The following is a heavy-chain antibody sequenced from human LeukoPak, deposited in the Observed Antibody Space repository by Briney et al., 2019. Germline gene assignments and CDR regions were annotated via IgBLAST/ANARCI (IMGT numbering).Heavy chain of an antibody. CDR1: GGSISSYY. Sequence: SETLSLTCTVSGGSISSYYWSWIRQPPGKGLEWIGYIYYSGSTNYNPSLKSRVTISVDTSKNQFSLRLSSVTAADTAVYYCARDGRYRNYYYMDVWGKGTTVTVSS. D-gene: IGHD1-1*01. CDR3: ARDGRYRNYYYMDV. CDR2: IYYSGST. J-gene: IGHJ6*03. V-gene: IGHV4-59*01.